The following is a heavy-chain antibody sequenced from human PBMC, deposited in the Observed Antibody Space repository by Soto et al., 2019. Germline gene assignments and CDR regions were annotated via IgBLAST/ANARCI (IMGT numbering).Heavy chain of an antibody. CDR3: ARVANCSSTSCYCFDY. J-gene: IGHJ4*02. CDR2: ISSSSSYI. CDR1: GFTFSSYS. Sequence: EVQLVESGGGLVKPGGSLRLSCAASGFTFSSYSMNWVRQAPGKGLEWVSSISSSSSYIYYADSVKGRFTISRDNAKNSLYLQMNSLRAEDTAVYYCARVANCSSTSCYCFDYWGQGTLVTVSS. V-gene: IGHV3-21*01. D-gene: IGHD2-2*01.